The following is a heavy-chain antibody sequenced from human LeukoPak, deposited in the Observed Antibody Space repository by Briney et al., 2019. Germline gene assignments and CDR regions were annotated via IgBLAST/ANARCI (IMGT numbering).Heavy chain of an antibody. CDR1: GHTFSRSY. V-gene: IGHV1-46*01. Sequence: ASVKVSCKASGHTFSRSYMHWVRQAPGQGLEWMGVINPSGTWTSYAQKFRGRITMTRDMSTSTDYMELRSLGFEDTAVYYCAKDNSVGDIAWWFDPWGQGPWSPSPQ. J-gene: IGHJ5*02. D-gene: IGHD1-26*01. CDR2: INPSGTWT. CDR3: AKDNSVGDIAWWFDP.